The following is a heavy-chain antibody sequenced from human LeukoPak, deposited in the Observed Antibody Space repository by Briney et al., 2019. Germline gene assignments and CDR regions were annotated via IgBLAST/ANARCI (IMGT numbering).Heavy chain of an antibody. J-gene: IGHJ4*02. CDR2: INHSGST. CDR1: GGSFSGYY. Sequence: SETLSLTCAVYGGSFSGYYWSWIRQPPGKGLEWIGEINHSGSTNYNPSLKSRVTISVDTSKNQFSLKLSSVTAADTAVYYCASRDRVGYNLDYWGQGTLVTVSS. V-gene: IGHV4-34*01. CDR3: ASRDRVGYNLDY. D-gene: IGHD5-24*01.